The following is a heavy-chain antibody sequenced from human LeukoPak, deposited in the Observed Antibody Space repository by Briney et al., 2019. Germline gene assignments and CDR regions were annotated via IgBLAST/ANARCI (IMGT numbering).Heavy chain of an antibody. D-gene: IGHD3-10*01. CDR1: GFTFSNYW. J-gene: IGHJ4*02. CDR2: IKQDESKK. V-gene: IGHV3-7*01. Sequence: GGSLRLSCAASGFTFSNYWMSWVRQPPGKGLEWVANIKQDESKKYYVDSVKGRFTISRDNAKNSLYLQMNSLRAEDTAVYYCAREIYGEDFFDYWGQGTLVTVSS. CDR3: AREIYGEDFFDY.